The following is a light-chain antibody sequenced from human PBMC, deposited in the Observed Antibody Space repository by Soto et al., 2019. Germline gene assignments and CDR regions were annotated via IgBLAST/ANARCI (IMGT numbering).Light chain of an antibody. CDR1: SSNIGTYN. J-gene: IGLJ3*02. CDR3: AVRDDRLHGM. CDR2: RND. V-gene: IGLV1-47*01. Sequence: QSVLTQPPSASGTPGQRVTISCSGRSSNIGTYNVYWYQQLPGTTPRLLIYRNDQRPSGVPDRFSGSKSGTSASLAIDGLRTEDEADYYCAVRDDRLHGMFGGGTKVTVL.